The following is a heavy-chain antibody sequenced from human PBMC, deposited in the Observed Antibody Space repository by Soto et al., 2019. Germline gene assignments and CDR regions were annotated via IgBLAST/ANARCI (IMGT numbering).Heavy chain of an antibody. Sequence: ASVKVSCKASGYTFTGHYIHWVRQAPEQGPEWMGEIGPESGATRYAQKFQGRVTMTMDMSITTVYMELSNLSPDDTAVYYCGRGRSGQIVVFYWGQGTPVTVS. J-gene: IGHJ4*02. CDR3: GRGRSGQIVVFY. CDR2: IGPESGAT. V-gene: IGHV1-2*02. D-gene: IGHD5-12*01. CDR1: GYTFTGHY.